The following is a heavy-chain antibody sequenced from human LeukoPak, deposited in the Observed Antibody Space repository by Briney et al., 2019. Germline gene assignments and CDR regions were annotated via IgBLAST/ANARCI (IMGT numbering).Heavy chain of an antibody. J-gene: IGHJ6*04. CDR3: AKDGLTGVNYYYAMDV. V-gene: IGHV3-30*18. D-gene: IGHD7-27*01. Sequence: GRSLRLTCAASGFSFSSYGIHRVRQAPGKGLEWVAVISYDESYKYYADSVKGRFTISRDNSKNTLYLQMNSLRAEDTAVYYCAKDGLTGVNYYYAMDVWGKGTTVTVSS. CDR1: GFSFSSYG. CDR2: ISYDESYK.